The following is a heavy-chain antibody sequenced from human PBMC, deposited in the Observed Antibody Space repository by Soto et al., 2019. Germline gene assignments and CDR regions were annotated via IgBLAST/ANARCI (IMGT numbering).Heavy chain of an antibody. V-gene: IGHV1-8*02. CDR2: MNPNSGNT. D-gene: IGHD3-10*01. CDR1: GGTFSSYA. Sequence: GASVKVSCKASGGTFSSYAISWVRQAPGQGLEWMGWMNPNSGNTGYAQKFQGRVTMTRNTSISTAYMELSSLRSEDTAVYYCARGPEQLLWFGELTEDYYYMDVWGKGTTVTVSS. J-gene: IGHJ6*03. CDR3: ARGPEQLLWFGELTEDYYYMDV.